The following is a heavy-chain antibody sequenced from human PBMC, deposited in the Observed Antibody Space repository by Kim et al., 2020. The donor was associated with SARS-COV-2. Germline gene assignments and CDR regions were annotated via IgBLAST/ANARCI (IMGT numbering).Heavy chain of an antibody. D-gene: IGHD2-21*02. J-gene: IGHJ6*03. Sequence: SETLSLTCAVYGGSFSGYYWSWIRQPPGKGLEWIGEINHSGSTNYNPSLKSRVTISVDTSKNQFSLKLSSVTAADTAVYYCARGEIVVVTAMITYYYYYYLAVWGKGTTVPVSS. CDR2: INHSGST. CDR3: ARGEIVVVTAMITYYYYYYLAV. V-gene: IGHV4-34*01. CDR1: GGSFSGYY.